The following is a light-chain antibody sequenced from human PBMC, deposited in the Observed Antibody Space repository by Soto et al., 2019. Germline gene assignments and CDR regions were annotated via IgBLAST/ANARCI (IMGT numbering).Light chain of an antibody. CDR1: SSDVGSNNF. Sequence: QSALTQPASVSGSPGQSITISCTGTSSDVGSNNFVSWYQQHPGKAPKLTIYEGSKRPSGVSNRFSGSKSGNTASLTISGLQAEDEADYYCCSYAGSTTVIFGGGTKLTVL. CDR3: CSYAGSTTVI. J-gene: IGLJ2*01. V-gene: IGLV2-23*01. CDR2: EGS.